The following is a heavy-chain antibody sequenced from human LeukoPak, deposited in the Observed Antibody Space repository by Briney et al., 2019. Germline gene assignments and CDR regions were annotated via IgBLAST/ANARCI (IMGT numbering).Heavy chain of an antibody. J-gene: IGHJ4*02. CDR2: ISYDGSNK. D-gene: IGHD1-26*01. V-gene: IGHV3-30-3*01. Sequence: GGSLRLSCAASGSTFSSYAMHWVRQAPGKGLEWVAVISYDGSNKYYADSVKGRFTISRDNSKNTLYLQMNSLRAEDTAVYYCARAEGIVGATTEDWGQGTLVTVSS. CDR1: GSTFSSYA. CDR3: ARAEGIVGATTED.